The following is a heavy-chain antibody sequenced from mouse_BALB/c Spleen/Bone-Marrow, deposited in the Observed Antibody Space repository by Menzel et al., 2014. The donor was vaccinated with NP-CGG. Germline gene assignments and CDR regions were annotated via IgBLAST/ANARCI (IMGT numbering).Heavy chain of an antibody. J-gene: IGHJ4*01. CDR1: GFDFSRYW. CDR3: ARQGWLLGMDY. D-gene: IGHD2-3*01. Sequence: DVMLVESGGGLVQPGGSLKLSCAASGFDFSRYWMSWVRQAPGKGLEWIGEINPDSSTINYTPSLKDKFIISRDNARNTLYLQMSKVRSEDTALYYCARQGWLLGMDYWGQGTSVTVSS. V-gene: IGHV4-1*02. CDR2: INPDSSTI.